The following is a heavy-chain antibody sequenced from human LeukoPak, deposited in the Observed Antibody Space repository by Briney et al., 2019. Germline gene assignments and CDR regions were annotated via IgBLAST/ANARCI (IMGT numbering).Heavy chain of an antibody. J-gene: IGHJ6*02. CDR2: IYPGDSDT. CDR1: GYSFTSYW. Sequence: GESLKISCKGSGYSFTSYWIGWVRQMPGNGLEWMGIIYPGDSDTRYSPSFQGQVTISADKSISTAYLQWSSLKASDTAMYYCARHLGSYCSGGSCYPGYYYYYGMDVWGQGTTVTVSS. V-gene: IGHV5-51*01. CDR3: ARHLGSYCSGGSCYPGYYYYYGMDV. D-gene: IGHD2-15*01.